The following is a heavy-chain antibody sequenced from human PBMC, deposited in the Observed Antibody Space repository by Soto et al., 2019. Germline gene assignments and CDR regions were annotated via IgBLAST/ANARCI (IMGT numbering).Heavy chain of an antibody. CDR1: GYNFIAQN. CDR3: ARERHLNSPSYGFDL. Sequence: QVHLVQSGAEVKKPVASVKVSCMASGYNFIAQNIHWVRQAPGLGLEWMGKMNPNSGGSDYEPEFRGRVTVTRDPSISTVYMELTSLKSDDTAVYYCARERHLNSPSYGFDLWGQGTMVIVSS. D-gene: IGHD1-7*01. CDR2: MNPNSGGS. V-gene: IGHV1-2*02. J-gene: IGHJ3*01.